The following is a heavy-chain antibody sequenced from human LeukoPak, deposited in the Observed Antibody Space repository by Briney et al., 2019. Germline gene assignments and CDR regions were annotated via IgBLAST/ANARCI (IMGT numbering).Heavy chain of an antibody. D-gene: IGHD3-3*01. J-gene: IGHJ4*02. Sequence: ASVKVSCKASGYIFTGYYIHWVRQAPGQGLEWMGWINPNSGGTNSAQKFQGRLTMTRDTSINTAYMELTRLKSDDSAVYYCASGAPSSYDFWSGPGFDYWGQGTLVTVSS. CDR2: INPNSGGT. V-gene: IGHV1-2*02. CDR3: ASGAPSSYDFWSGPGFDY. CDR1: GYIFTGYY.